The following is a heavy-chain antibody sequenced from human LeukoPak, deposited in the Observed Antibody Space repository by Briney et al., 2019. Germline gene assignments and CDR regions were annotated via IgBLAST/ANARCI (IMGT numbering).Heavy chain of an antibody. V-gene: IGHV1-69*02. CDR1: GYTFTGYY. D-gene: IGHD3-3*01. CDR3: ARAAVTIFGVVIMGLDY. CDR2: IIPILGIA. J-gene: IGHJ4*02. Sequence: ASVKVSCKASGYTFTGYYMHWVRQAPGQGLEWMGRIIPILGIANYAQKFQGRVTITADKSTSTAYMELSSLRSEDTAVYYCARAAVTIFGVVIMGLDYWGQGTLVTVSS.